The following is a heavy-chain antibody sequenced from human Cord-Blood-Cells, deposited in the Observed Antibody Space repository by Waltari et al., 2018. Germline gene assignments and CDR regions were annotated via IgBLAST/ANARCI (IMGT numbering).Heavy chain of an antibody. CDR1: GFTFRSFP. CDR2: ISYDGSNK. Sequence: QVQLVESGGGVVQPGRSLSLSCAASGFTFRSFPMHWVRQAPGKGLEGVAVISYDGSNKYYADSVKGRFTISRDNSKNTLYLQMNSLRAEDTAVYYCARDLRWGTLDYWGQGTLVTVSS. CDR3: ARDLRWGTLDY. D-gene: IGHD3-16*01. J-gene: IGHJ4*02. V-gene: IGHV3-30-3*01.